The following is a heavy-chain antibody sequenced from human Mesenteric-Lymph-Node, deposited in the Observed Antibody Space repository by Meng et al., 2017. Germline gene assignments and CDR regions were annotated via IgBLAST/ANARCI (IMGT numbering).Heavy chain of an antibody. V-gene: IGHV1-69*06. D-gene: IGHD3-3*01. CDR3: ASGGNRITVFGVVIVQFDY. J-gene: IGHJ4*02. CDR2: IIPIFGTA. CDR1: GGTFISYA. Sequence: SVKVSCKASGGTFISYAISWVRQAPGQGLEWMGGIIPIFGTANYAQKFQGRVTTTADKSTSTAYMELSSRRSEDTAVYYCASGGNRITVFGVVIVQFDYWGQGTLVT.